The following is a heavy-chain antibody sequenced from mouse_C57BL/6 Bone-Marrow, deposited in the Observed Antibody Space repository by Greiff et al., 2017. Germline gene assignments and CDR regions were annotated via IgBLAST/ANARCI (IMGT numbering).Heavy chain of an antibody. Sequence: QVQLKQSGPELVKPGASVKLSCKASGYTFTSYDINWVKQRPGQGLEWIGWIYPRDGSTKYNEKFKGKATLTVDTASSTAYMDLHSLTTEGSGVYFGGRLEFDGSSGDWYFDVWGTGTTVTVSS. CDR2: IYPRDGST. D-gene: IGHD1-1*01. CDR1: GYTFTSYD. J-gene: IGHJ1*03. CDR3: GRLEFDGSSGDWYFDV. V-gene: IGHV1-85*01.